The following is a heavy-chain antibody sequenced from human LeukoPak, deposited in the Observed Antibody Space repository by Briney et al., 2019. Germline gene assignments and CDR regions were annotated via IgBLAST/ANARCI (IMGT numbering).Heavy chain of an antibody. CDR2: INHSGIT. Sequence: PSETLSLTCGVSGGSFSTNYWSWIRQSSEKGPEWLGEINHSGITNYSPSLKSRLSISIDTSKNQFSLKLSSVTAADTAVYYCVRLGRNFGYYFFDSWAQGTLVTVSS. D-gene: IGHD3-22*01. CDR3: VRLGRNFGYYFFDS. V-gene: IGHV4-34*01. CDR1: GGSFSTNY. J-gene: IGHJ4*02.